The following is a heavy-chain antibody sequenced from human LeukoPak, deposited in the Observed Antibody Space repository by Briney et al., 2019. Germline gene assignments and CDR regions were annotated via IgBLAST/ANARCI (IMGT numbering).Heavy chain of an antibody. CDR3: AIKPPSGWFGTGWLGP. CDR1: GGSISNNNW. CDR2: IYHSGTT. J-gene: IGHJ5*02. Sequence: SGTLSLTCSVSGGSISNNNWWSWVRQPPGKGLEWIGNIYHSGTTHYNPSLKSRVTISVDKSKNQFSLKLHSVTAADTAVYYCAIKPPSGWFGTGWLGPWGQGTLVTVSS. V-gene: IGHV4-4*02. D-gene: IGHD3-10*01.